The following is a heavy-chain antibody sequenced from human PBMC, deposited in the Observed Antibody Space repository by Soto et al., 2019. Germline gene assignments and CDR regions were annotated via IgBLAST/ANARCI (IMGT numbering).Heavy chain of an antibody. Sequence: QVQLVESGGGVVKPGGSVRLSCAASGFTFRDSYMSWVRQAPGKGLEWVSYISGSAITTSHADSVKGRFTISRDNGKNSVYLQMDSLRAEDTAVYYCAKVLGGITARPFDSWGQGTLVTVSS. J-gene: IGHJ4*02. D-gene: IGHD6-6*01. V-gene: IGHV3-11*01. CDR1: GFTFRDSY. CDR3: AKVLGGITARPFDS. CDR2: ISGSAITT.